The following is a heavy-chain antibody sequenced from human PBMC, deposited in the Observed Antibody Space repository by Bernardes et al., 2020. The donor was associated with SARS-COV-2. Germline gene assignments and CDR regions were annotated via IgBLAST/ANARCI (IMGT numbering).Heavy chain of an antibody. CDR3: ARDLLTDYDSSGYYLPDGFEI. Sequence: GGSLRLSCAASGFTFTNYSMNWVRQASGKGLEWVSSISSSSSYIYYADEVKGRFTISRDNAKNSVYLQMNSLRAEDTAVYHCARDLLTDYDSSGYYLPDGFEIWGQGTMVTVSS. CDR2: ISSSSSYI. CDR1: GFTFTNYS. J-gene: IGHJ3*02. V-gene: IGHV3-21*06. D-gene: IGHD3-22*01.